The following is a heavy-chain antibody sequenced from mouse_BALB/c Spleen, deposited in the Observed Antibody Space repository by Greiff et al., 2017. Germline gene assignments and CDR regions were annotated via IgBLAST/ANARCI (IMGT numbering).Heavy chain of an antibody. D-gene: IGHD1-2*01. CDR1: GFAFSSYD. Sequence: EVQVVESGGGLVKPGGSLKLSCAASGFAFSSYDMSWVRQTPEKRLEWVAYISSGGGSTYYPDTVKGRFTISRDNAKNTLYLQMSSLKSEDTAMYYCARQLDYYGYYAMDYWGQGTSVTVSS. CDR2: ISSGGGST. V-gene: IGHV5-12-1*01. CDR3: ARQLDYYGYYAMDY. J-gene: IGHJ4*01.